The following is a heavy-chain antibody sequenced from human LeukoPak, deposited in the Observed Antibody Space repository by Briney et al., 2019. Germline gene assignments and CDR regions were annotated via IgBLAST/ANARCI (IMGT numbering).Heavy chain of an antibody. D-gene: IGHD3-3*01. CDR1: GFTFSNFG. CDR3: AKTVGVLEWFIPNDAFDI. J-gene: IGHJ3*02. V-gene: IGHV3-30*02. Sequence: AGGSLRLSCATSGFTFSNFGMNWVRQAPGKGLQWVAFISYDGKDKYYSDSVKGRITISRDNSKSTLYVQMDSLRAEDTAVYYCAKTVGVLEWFIPNDAFDIWGQGTMVTVSS. CDR2: ISYDGKDK.